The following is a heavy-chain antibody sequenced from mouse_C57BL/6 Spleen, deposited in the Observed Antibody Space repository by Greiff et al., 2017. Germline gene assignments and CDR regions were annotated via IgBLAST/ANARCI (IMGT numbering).Heavy chain of an antibody. CDR1: GYTFTDYY. V-gene: IGHV1-26*01. J-gene: IGHJ2*01. CDR3: TSAGITG. D-gene: IGHD1-1*01. Sequence: VQLKDSGPELVKPGASVKISCKASGYTFTDYYMNWVKQSHGKSLEWIGDINPRNGGTSYNQKFKGKATLTVDKSSSTAYRELRGLTSEDSAVYYCTSAGITGWGQGTTLTVSS. CDR2: INPRNGGT.